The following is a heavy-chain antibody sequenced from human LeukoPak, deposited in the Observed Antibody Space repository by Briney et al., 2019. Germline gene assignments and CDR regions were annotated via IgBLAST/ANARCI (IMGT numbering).Heavy chain of an antibody. CDR1: GGSFSNTNL. CDR2: ISLTGLT. V-gene: IGHV4-4*02. CDR3: SRENGAFSPFGY. D-gene: IGHD2-8*01. Sequence: SGTLCLTCAASGGSFSNTNLWSWVRQPPGQLLELFGVISLTGLTNYNPSLESRVTVSLDKSKNQLSLNLTSVTAADTAVYYCSRENGAFSPFGYWGQGILVTVLS. J-gene: IGHJ4*02.